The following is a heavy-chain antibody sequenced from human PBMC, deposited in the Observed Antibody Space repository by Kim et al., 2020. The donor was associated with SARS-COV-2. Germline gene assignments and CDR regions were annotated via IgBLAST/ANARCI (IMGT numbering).Heavy chain of an antibody. CDR2: ISYRGST. Sequence: SETLSLTCTVSGVSVSNPSYYWSWIRQPPGKRLEWIGYISYRGSTNYNPSLKSRVTISVDTSKNQFSLKLNSVTAADTAVYYCARDAGNYWGQGTLVTVSS. CDR3: ARDAGNY. V-gene: IGHV4-61*01. CDR1: GVSVSNPSYY. J-gene: IGHJ4*02.